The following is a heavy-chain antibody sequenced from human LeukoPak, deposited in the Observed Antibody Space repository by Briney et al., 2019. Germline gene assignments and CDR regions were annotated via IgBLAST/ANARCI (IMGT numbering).Heavy chain of an antibody. Sequence: GGSLRLSCAASGFTFSSYEMNWVRQAPGKGLEWVSYISSSGSTIYCADSVKGRFTISRDNAKNSLYLQMNSLRAEDTAVYYCARAGRRFGELKLKRWFDPWGQGTLVTVSS. D-gene: IGHD3-10*01. J-gene: IGHJ5*02. CDR1: GFTFSSYE. CDR2: ISSSGSTI. CDR3: ARAGRRFGELKLKRWFDP. V-gene: IGHV3-48*03.